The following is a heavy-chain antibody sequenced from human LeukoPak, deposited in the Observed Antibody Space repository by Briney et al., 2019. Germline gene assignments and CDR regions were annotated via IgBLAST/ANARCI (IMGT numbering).Heavy chain of an antibody. CDR3: SVWGSYRYTGEY. Sequence: GGSLRLSCAASGFTFSSYSMNWVRQAPGKGLEWVSSISSSSSYINYADSVKGRFTTSRDNAKNSLYLQMNSLRAEDTAVYYCSVWGSYRYTGEYWGQGTLVTVSS. J-gene: IGHJ4*02. CDR1: GFTFSSYS. V-gene: IGHV3-21*01. D-gene: IGHD3-16*02. CDR2: ISSSSSYI.